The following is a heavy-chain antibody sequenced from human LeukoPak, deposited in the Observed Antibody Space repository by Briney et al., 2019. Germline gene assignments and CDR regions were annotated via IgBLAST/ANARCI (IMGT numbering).Heavy chain of an antibody. Sequence: SETLSLTCTVSGGSISSSSYYWGWIRQPPGKGLEWIGSIYYSGSTNYNPSLKSRVTISVDTSKNQFSLKLSSVTAADTAVYYCARLPRDGYYYYGMDVWGQGTTVTVSS. V-gene: IGHV4-39*07. J-gene: IGHJ6*02. D-gene: IGHD5-24*01. CDR2: IYYSGST. CDR1: GGSISSSSYY. CDR3: ARLPRDGYYYYGMDV.